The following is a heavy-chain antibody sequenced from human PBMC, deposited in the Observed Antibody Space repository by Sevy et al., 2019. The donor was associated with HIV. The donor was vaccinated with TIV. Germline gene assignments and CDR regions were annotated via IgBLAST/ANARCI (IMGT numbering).Heavy chain of an antibody. Sequence: GGSLRLSCAVSEFTLSGNAMIWVRQAPGKGLEWVANINQDGSEKYYVDSVKGRFTISRDNSQNSLSLQMNTLRVDDTAVYFCAREGSSYDTYYYDYAMDLWGLGTTVTVSS. CDR2: INQDGSEK. D-gene: IGHD3-10*01. CDR1: EFTLSGNA. J-gene: IGHJ6*02. CDR3: AREGSSYDTYYYDYAMDL. V-gene: IGHV3-7*01.